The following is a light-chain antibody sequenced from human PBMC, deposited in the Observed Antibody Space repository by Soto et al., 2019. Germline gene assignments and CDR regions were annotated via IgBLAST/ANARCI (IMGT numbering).Light chain of an antibody. CDR2: AAS. J-gene: IGKJ2*02. CDR1: QSISTY. CDR3: QQSYSTPRT. V-gene: IGKV1-39*01. Sequence: DIQMTQSPSSLSASVGDRVTITCRASQSISTYLNWYQKKVGKAPKLLIYAASSLQRGVPSRFSGSGSGTDFTLTISSLPPEDFANYYCQQSYSTPRTFGQGTKLEIK.